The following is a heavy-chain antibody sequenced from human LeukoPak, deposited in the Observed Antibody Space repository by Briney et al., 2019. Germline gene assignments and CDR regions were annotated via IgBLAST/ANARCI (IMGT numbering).Heavy chain of an antibody. J-gene: IGHJ4*02. D-gene: IGHD2-2*01. CDR1: GFTFSSYG. CDR3: AKTAGSYCSSTSCRASDFDY. V-gene: IGHV3-30*02. Sequence: GGSLRLSCAASGFTFSSYGMHWVRQAPGKGLELVAFIRYDGSNKYYADPVKGRFTISRDNSKNTLYLQMNSLRAEDTAVYYCAKTAGSYCSSTSCRASDFDYWGQGTLVTVSS. CDR2: IRYDGSNK.